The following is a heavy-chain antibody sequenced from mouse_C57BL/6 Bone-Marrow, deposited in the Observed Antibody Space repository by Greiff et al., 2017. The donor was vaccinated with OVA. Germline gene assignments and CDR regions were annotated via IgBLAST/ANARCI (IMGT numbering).Heavy chain of an antibody. CDR1: GFNIKDDY. CDR3: TTCLGRDY. CDR2: IDPENGDT. J-gene: IGHJ2*01. D-gene: IGHD4-1*01. V-gene: IGHV14-4*01. Sequence: EVQVVESGAELVRPGASVKLSCTASGFNIKDDYMHWVKQRPEQGLEWIGWIDPENGDTEYAPKFQGKATITADTSSNTAYLQLSSLTSEDTAVYYCTTCLGRDYWGQGTTLTVSS.